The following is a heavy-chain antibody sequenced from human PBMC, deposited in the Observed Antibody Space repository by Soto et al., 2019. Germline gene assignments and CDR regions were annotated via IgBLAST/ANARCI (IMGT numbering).Heavy chain of an antibody. Sequence: ASVKVSCKASGYTFTSYGISWVRQAPGQGLEWMGWISAYNGNTNYAQKLQGRVTMTTDTSTSTAYMELRSLRSDDTAVYYCARDALSPVVPAAIYYYGMDVWGQGTTVTVSS. CDR1: GYTFTSYG. D-gene: IGHD2-2*01. J-gene: IGHJ6*02. CDR3: ARDALSPVVPAAIYYYGMDV. V-gene: IGHV1-18*01. CDR2: ISAYNGNT.